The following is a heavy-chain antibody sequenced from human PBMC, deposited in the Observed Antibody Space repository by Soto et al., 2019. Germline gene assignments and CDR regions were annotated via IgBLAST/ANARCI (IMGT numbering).Heavy chain of an antibody. Sequence: SETLSLTCTVSGASINSYYWSWIRQPPGKGLEWIGFISYSGSTNRNPSLKGRVTISVDTSKNQFSLELRSVTAEDTAIYYCARDAVAGYNPPYGTDVWGQGTTVTVSS. CDR2: ISYSGST. J-gene: IGHJ6*02. V-gene: IGHV4-59*01. D-gene: IGHD6-19*01. CDR1: GASINSYY. CDR3: ARDAVAGYNPPYGTDV.